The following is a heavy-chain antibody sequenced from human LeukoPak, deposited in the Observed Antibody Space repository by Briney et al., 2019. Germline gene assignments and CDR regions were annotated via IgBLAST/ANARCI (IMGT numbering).Heavy chain of an antibody. CDR2: IRDDGSNI. D-gene: IGHD6-19*01. J-gene: IGHJ4*02. Sequence: GGSLRLSCAASGFTFRYYGMQWVRQAPGKGLEWVAFIRDDGSNIHYVDSVKGRFTISRDNSKNTLYLQMNSLRPEDTSVYYCARAAYYNNGWPLDYWGQGTLVTVSS. CDR1: GFTFRYYG. CDR3: ARAAYYNNGWPLDY. V-gene: IGHV3-30*02.